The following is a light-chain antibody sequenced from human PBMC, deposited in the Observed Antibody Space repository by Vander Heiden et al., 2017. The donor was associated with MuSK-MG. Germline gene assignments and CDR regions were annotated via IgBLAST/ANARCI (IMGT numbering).Light chain of an antibody. CDR2: YDS. J-gene: IGLJ2*01. CDR3: QVYHRNSDHLV. V-gene: IGLV3-21*04. CDR1: NIGSES. Sequence: SYVLTQPPSVSVAPGKTASISCAGDNIGSESVHWYQQKPGQAPVLVIHYDSDRPSGIPERFSGSNSGATATLTINRVEAGDEADYYCQVYHRNSDHLVFGGGTKLTVL.